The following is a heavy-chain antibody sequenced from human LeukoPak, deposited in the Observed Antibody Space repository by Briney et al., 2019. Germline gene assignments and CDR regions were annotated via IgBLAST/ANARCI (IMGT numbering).Heavy chain of an antibody. V-gene: IGHV4-61*02. CDR2: IYTSGST. D-gene: IGHD6-13*01. J-gene: IGHJ5*02. CDR3: ARDRVAAAGAYDP. Sequence: SETLSLTCTVSGGSISSGSYYWSWIRQPAGKGLEWIGRIYTSGSTNYNPSLKSRVTISVDTSKNQFSLKLSSVTAADTAVYYCARDRVAAAGAYDPWGQGTLVTVSS. CDR1: GGSISSGSYY.